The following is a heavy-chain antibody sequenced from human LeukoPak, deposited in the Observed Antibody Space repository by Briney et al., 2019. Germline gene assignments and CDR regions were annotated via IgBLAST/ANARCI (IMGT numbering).Heavy chain of an antibody. J-gene: IGHJ3*01. CDR1: GFTFSTYW. V-gene: IGHV3-74*01. CDR2: IKSDGRST. Sequence: GGSLRLSCVASGFTFSTYWMHWVRQAPGKGLVWVSRIKSDGRSTNYADSVKGRFTISRDNAKNTLYLRMNSLRAEDTAVYYCARKTQGDAFDLWGQGTMVTVSS. CDR3: ARKTQGDAFDL.